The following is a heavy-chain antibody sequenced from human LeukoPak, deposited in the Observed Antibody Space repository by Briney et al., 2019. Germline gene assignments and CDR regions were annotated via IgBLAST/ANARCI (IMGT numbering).Heavy chain of an antibody. CDR1: GGSTSSYY. CDR2: IYYSGST. V-gene: IGHV4-59*01. CDR3: ARDRGSCRNDAFDI. Sequence: SETLSLTCTVSGGSTSSYYGSWLRQPPGKGREGIGYIYYSGSTNYNPSLKSRVTISVDPSKNQFSLKLSSVTAADTAVYYCARDRGSCRNDAFDIWGQGTMVTVSS. D-gene: IGHD1-26*01. J-gene: IGHJ3*02.